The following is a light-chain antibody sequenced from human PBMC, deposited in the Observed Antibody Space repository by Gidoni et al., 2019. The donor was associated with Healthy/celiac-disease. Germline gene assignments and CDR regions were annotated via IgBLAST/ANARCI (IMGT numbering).Light chain of an antibody. J-gene: IGKJ4*01. CDR2: AAS. CDR1: QGISSY. V-gene: IGKV1-9*01. CDR3: QQLNSYPPLT. Sequence: IQLPPSPSFLSASVGDRVTITCRASQGISSYLAWYQQKQGKAPKRLIYAASTLQSGVPSRFSGSGSGTEFTLTISSLQPEDFATYYCQQLNSYPPLTFXGXTKVEIK.